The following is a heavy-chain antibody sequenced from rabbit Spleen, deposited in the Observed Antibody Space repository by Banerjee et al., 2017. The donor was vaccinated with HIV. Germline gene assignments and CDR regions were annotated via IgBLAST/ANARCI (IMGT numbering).Heavy chain of an antibody. CDR2: IYTGRGGT. D-gene: IGHD4-1*01. CDR3: ARDLAGVIGWNFGW. Sequence: IYTGRGGTDYANWVNGRFTISSDNAQYTVDLQMNSLTAADTATYFCARDLAGVIGWNFGWWGPGTLVTVS. V-gene: IGHV1S7*01. J-gene: IGHJ4*01.